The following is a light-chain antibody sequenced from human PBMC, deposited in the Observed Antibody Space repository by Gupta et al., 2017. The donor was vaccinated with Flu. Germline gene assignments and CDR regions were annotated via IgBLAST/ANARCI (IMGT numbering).Light chain of an antibody. Sequence: ESVLTLSPGTLSLSPGERATLSCRASQSVRSNYFAWYQQKSGQAPRLLIYGASSRATGIPDRFSGSGSGTDFTLSISRLEPEDFAVYYCQQYDTSPWTFGQGTKVEI. J-gene: IGKJ1*01. V-gene: IGKV3-20*01. CDR1: QSVRSNY. CDR3: QQYDTSPWT. CDR2: GAS.